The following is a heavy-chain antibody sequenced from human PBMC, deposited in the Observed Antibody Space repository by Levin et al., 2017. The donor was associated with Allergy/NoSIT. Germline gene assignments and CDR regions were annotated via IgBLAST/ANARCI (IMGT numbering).Heavy chain of an antibody. J-gene: IGHJ4*02. V-gene: IGHV1-3*01. D-gene: IGHD3-9*01. Sequence: PGASVKVSCKASGYTFTSYAIHWVRQAPGQSLEWMGWINGVNGKIEYSEKFQGRVTISWDTSATTVSMDLSGLTSEDTAVYYCARAGIGGHILTDWGQGTPITVSS. CDR1: GYTFTSYA. CDR3: ARAGIGGHILTD. CDR2: INGVNGKI.